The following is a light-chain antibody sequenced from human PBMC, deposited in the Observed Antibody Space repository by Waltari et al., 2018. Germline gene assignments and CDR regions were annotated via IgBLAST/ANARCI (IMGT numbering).Light chain of an antibody. Sequence: EIVLTQSPGTLSLSPGESATLSCRASQSVTMTSLGWYQHRAGQAPKLLIYATSTRATGIPDRFSGRGSGIEFTLTISRLEPEDFAGYYCQHYERSVTFGGGTKLEIK. CDR1: QSVTMTS. CDR2: ATS. CDR3: QHYERSVT. J-gene: IGKJ4*01. V-gene: IGKV3-20*01.